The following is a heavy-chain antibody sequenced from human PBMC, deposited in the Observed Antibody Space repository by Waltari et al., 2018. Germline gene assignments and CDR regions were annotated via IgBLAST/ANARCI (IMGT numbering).Heavy chain of an antibody. Sequence: EVQLVESGGGLVQPGGSLRLSCAASGFTFSSYSMNWVRQAPGKGLEWVSYISSSSSTIYYADSVKGRFTISRDNAKNTLYLQMNSLRAEDTAVYYCARTVYGDYVDYWGQGTLVIVSS. CDR2: ISSSSSTI. CDR1: GFTFSSYS. D-gene: IGHD4-17*01. CDR3: ARTVYGDYVDY. V-gene: IGHV3-48*01. J-gene: IGHJ4*02.